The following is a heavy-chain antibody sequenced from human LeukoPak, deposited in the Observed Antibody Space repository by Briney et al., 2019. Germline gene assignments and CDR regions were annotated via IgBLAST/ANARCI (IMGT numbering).Heavy chain of an antibody. D-gene: IGHD3-10*01. CDR3: AFYGSGPKFDY. J-gene: IGHJ4*02. CDR1: GFIFDEYG. V-gene: IGHV3-20*04. CDR2: INWNGGST. Sequence: PGGSLRLSCVASGFIFDEYGMSWVRQAPGKGLEWVSGINWNGGSTNYADSVKGRFTISRDNSKNTLYLQMNSLRAEDTAVYYCAFYGSGPKFDYWGQGTLVTVSS.